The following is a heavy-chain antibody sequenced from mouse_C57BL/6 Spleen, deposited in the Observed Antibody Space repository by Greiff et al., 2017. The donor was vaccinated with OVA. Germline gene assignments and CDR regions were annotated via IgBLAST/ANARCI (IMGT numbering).Heavy chain of an antibody. CDR3: ARNYGSSGPFAD. CDR1: GFTFSDYG. V-gene: IGHV5-17*01. D-gene: IGHD1-1*01. J-gene: IGHJ3*01. Sequence: EVKLMESGGGLVKPGGSLKLSCAASGFTFSDYGMPWVRQAPEQGLEWVAYISSGSSPISYADTVKVRFTISRDTATTTLFLPMTSLRSEDTAMYYCARNYGSSGPFADWGQGTLVTVSA. CDR2: ISSGSSPI.